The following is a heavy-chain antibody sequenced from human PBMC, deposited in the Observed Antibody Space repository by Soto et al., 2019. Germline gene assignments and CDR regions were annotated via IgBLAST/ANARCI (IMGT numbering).Heavy chain of an antibody. Sequence: EVQLLESGGGLVQPGGSLRLSCEASGFTFSSSAMSWVRQAPGKRLEWVSAISGSGGSPYYADSVKGRFTISRDNYKKTLYLQMNSLRAEDTAVYYCALDYYGSGSYPNDAFDIWGQGTMVTVSS. J-gene: IGHJ3*02. CDR1: GFTFSSSA. CDR2: ISGSGGSP. V-gene: IGHV3-23*01. CDR3: ALDYYGSGSYPNDAFDI. D-gene: IGHD3-10*01.